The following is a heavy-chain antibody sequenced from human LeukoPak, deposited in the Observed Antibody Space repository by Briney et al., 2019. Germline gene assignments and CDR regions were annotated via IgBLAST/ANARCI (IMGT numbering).Heavy chain of an antibody. D-gene: IGHD5-12*01. CDR2: INPNSGGT. CDR1: GYTFSAYY. CDR3: ARGGGYDEFDY. Sequence: GASVKVSCKASGYTFSAYYMHWVRQAPGQGLEWMGWINPNSGGTNYAQKFQGRVTVTRDTSISTAYMDLSRLRSDDTAVYYCARGGGYDEFDYWGQGTLVTVSS. V-gene: IGHV1-2*02. J-gene: IGHJ4*02.